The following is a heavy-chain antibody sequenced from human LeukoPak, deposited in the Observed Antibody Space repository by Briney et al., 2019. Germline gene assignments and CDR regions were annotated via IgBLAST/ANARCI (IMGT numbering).Heavy chain of an antibody. D-gene: IGHD2-15*01. J-gene: IGHJ4*02. CDR3: AREYPYCSGGSCYNY. V-gene: IGHV4-59*01. CDR1: GGSISSYY. CDR2: IYYSGST. Sequence: SETLSLTCTVSGGSISSYYWSWIRQPPGKGLEWIGYIYYSGSTNYNPSLKSRVTISVDTSKNQFSLKLSSVTAADTAVYYCAREYPYCSGGSCYNYWGQGTLVTVSS.